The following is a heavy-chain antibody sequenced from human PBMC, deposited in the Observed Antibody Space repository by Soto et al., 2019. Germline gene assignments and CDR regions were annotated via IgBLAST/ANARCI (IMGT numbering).Heavy chain of an antibody. CDR2: IYPGDSDT. V-gene: IGHV5-51*01. CDR1: GYSFTSYW. CDR3: ARLRGYYDFWSGYSYGMDV. D-gene: IGHD3-3*01. J-gene: IGHJ6*02. Sequence: GESLKISCKGSGYSFTSYWIGRVRQMPGKGLEWMGIIYPGDSDTRYSPSFQGQVTISADKSISTAYLQWSSLKASDTAMYYCARLRGYYDFWSGYSYGMDVWSQGTTVTVSS.